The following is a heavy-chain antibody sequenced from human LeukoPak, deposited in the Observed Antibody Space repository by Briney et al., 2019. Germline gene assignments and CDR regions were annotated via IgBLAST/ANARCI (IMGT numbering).Heavy chain of an antibody. CDR3: ARYPRYGGRGAFDI. CDR1: GFTVSSNY. Sequence: GGSLRLSCAASGFTVSSNYMSWVRQDPGKGLEWVSVIYSGGSTYYADSVKGRFTISRDNSKNTLYLQMNSLRAEDTAVYYCARYPRYGGRGAFDIWGQGTMVTVSS. J-gene: IGHJ3*02. CDR2: IYSGGST. D-gene: IGHD1-26*01. V-gene: IGHV3-66*01.